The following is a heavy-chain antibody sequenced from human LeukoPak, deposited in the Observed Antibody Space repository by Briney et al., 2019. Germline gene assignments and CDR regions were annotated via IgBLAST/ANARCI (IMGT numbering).Heavy chain of an antibody. Sequence: KSSVTLSLTCAVSGGSISNYYWNWIRQPAGKGLEWIGRIYTSGSTNYNPSLKSRLTMSMDTSKNQFSLRLSSVTAADTAVYYCARASDDFGDYGFDYWGQGTLVTVSS. CDR1: GGSISNYY. V-gene: IGHV4-4*07. J-gene: IGHJ4*02. CDR2: IYTSGST. D-gene: IGHD4-17*01. CDR3: ARASDDFGDYGFDY.